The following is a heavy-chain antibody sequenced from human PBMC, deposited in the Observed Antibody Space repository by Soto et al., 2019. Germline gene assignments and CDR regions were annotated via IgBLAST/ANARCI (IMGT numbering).Heavy chain of an antibody. V-gene: IGHV3-30*18. CDR1: GFTFSSYG. CDR2: ISYDGSNK. Sequence: QVQLVESGGGVVQPGRSLRLSCAACGFTFSSYGMHWVRQAPGKGLEWVAVISYDGSNKYYADSVKGRFTISRDNSKNTLYLQMNSLRAEDTAVYYCAKGGRGEYSSSSAWGQGTLVTVSS. D-gene: IGHD6-6*01. CDR3: AKGGRGEYSSSSA. J-gene: IGHJ5*02.